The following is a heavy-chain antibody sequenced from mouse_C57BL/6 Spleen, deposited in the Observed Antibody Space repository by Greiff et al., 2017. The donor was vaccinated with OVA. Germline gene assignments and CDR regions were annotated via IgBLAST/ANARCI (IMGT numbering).Heavy chain of an antibody. CDR1: GFTFSDFY. D-gene: IGHD2-3*01. CDR2: SRNKANDYTT. Sequence: EVMLVESGGGLVQSGRSLRLSCATSGFTFSDFYMEWVRQAPGKGLEWIAASRNKANDYTTEYSASVKGRFIVSRDTSQSILYLQMNALRAEDTAIYYCARDGDGYYGYFDVWGTGTTVTVSS. V-gene: IGHV7-1*01. CDR3: ARDGDGYYGYFDV. J-gene: IGHJ1*03.